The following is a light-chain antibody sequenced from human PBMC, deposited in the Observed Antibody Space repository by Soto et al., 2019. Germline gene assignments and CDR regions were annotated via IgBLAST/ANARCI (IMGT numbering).Light chain of an antibody. Sequence: SYELTQAPSVSVAPGQTARITCGGNNIGSKSVQWYRQKPGQAPVLVVYDDSDRPSGIPDRFSGSNSGNTATLSISRVEAGDEADYYCQLWDSRDDHRGVFGGGTKLTVL. J-gene: IGLJ2*01. CDR2: DDS. V-gene: IGLV3-21*02. CDR3: QLWDSRDDHRGV. CDR1: NIGSKS.